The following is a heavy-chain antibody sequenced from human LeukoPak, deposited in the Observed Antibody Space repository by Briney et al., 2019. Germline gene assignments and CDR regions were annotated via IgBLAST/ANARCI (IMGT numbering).Heavy chain of an antibody. V-gene: IGHV3-23*01. J-gene: IGHJ4*02. CDR2: ISGSGGST. Sequence: PGGSLRLSCAASGFTFSSYAMSWVRQAPGKGLEWVSAISGSGGSTYYADSVKGRFAISRDNSKNTLYLQMNSLRAEDTAVYYCAKGQERWLQLRYYFDYWGQGTLVTVSS. CDR1: GFTFSSYA. CDR3: AKGQERWLQLRYYFDY. D-gene: IGHD5-24*01.